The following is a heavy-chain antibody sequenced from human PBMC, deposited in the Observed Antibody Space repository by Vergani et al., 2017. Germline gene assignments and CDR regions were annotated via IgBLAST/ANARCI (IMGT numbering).Heavy chain of an antibody. CDR3: VKDRGASIGFDD. Sequence: QVQLVESGGGVVQPGGSLRLSCAASGFSFGSYGMNWVRVRQAPGKGLEWLAYLRYDGTTKQYADSVKGRFTISRDNSKNTLYLQMDSLRPEDTAMFYCVKDRGASIGFDDWGQGTQVTVSS. CDR2: LRYDGTTK. D-gene: IGHD2-2*01. CDR1: GFSFGSYG. J-gene: IGHJ4*02. V-gene: IGHV3-30*02.